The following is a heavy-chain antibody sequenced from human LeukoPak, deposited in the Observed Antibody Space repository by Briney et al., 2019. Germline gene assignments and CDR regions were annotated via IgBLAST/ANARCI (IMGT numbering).Heavy chain of an antibody. D-gene: IGHD5-18*01. Sequence: ASVKVSCKVSGYTLTELSMYWVRQAPGKGLEWMGGFDPEDGETIYAQKFQGRVTMTEDTSTDTAYMELSSLRSEDTAVYYCATDLNLDTAMVDHYWGQGTLVTVSS. V-gene: IGHV1-24*01. J-gene: IGHJ4*02. CDR2: FDPEDGET. CDR3: ATDLNLDTAMVDHY. CDR1: GYTLTELS.